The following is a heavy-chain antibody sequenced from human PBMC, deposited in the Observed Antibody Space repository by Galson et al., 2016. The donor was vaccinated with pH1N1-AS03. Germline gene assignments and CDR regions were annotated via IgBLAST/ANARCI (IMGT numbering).Heavy chain of an antibody. CDR1: GFTVSTNY. J-gene: IGHJ6*02. Sequence: LSCAASGFTVSTNYMTWVRQAPGKGLEWISVIYAGGGTHYADSVKGRFTISNDNYKNTVYLQMNSLRAEDTAVYYCARDTDHYGMDVWGQGTTVTVSS. CDR3: ARDTDHYGMDV. CDR2: IYAGGGT. V-gene: IGHV3-53*01.